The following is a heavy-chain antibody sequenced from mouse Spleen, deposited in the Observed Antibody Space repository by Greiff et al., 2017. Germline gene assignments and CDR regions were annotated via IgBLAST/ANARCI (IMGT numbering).Heavy chain of an antibody. CDR1: GFTFSDFY. V-gene: IGHV7-1*01. Sequence: EVKLMESGGGLVQSGRSLRLSCATSGFTFSDFYMEWVRQAPGKGLEWIAASRNKANDYTTEYSASVKGRFIVSRDTSQSILYLQMNALRAEDTAIYYCAREGTGTHEDYYAMDYWGQGTSVTVSS. CDR2: SRNKANDYTT. J-gene: IGHJ4*01. D-gene: IGHD4-1*01. CDR3: AREGTGTHEDYYAMDY.